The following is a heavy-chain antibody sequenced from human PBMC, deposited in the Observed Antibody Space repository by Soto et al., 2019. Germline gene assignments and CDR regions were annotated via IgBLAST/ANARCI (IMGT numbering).Heavy chain of an antibody. Sequence: SETLSLTCTVSGGSISSYYWSWIRQPPGKGLEWIGYIYYSGSTNYNPSLKSRVAISVDTSKNQFSLKLSSVTAADTAVYYCAGQRAYNWNYVNWFDPWGQGTLVTVSS. D-gene: IGHD1-7*01. CDR3: AGQRAYNWNYVNWFDP. V-gene: IGHV4-59*01. CDR1: GGSISSYY. J-gene: IGHJ5*02. CDR2: IYYSGST.